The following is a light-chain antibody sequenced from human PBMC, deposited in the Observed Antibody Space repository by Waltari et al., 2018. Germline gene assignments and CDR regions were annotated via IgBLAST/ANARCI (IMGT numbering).Light chain of an antibody. V-gene: IGKV3-15*01. Sequence: ETVMTQSPATLSVSPGERATLSCRASQSVSSNLAWYQQKPGQPPRLLLHGASTRATGIPARFSGSGSGTEFTLTISSLQSEDFAVYYCQQYNDWPPLTFGGGTKVEIK. CDR1: QSVSSN. J-gene: IGKJ4*01. CDR3: QQYNDWPPLT. CDR2: GAS.